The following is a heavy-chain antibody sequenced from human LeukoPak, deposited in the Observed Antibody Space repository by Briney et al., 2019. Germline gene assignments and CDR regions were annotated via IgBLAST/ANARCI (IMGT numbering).Heavy chain of an antibody. CDR2: INHSGST. Sequence: SETLSLTCAVYGGSFSGYYWSWIRQPPGKGLEWIGEINHSGSTNYNPSLKSRVTISVDTSKNQFSLKLSSVTAADTAVYYCARDVGYSAYDWGQGTLVTVSS. V-gene: IGHV4-34*01. D-gene: IGHD5-12*01. CDR3: ARDVGYSAYD. CDR1: GGSFSGYY. J-gene: IGHJ4*02.